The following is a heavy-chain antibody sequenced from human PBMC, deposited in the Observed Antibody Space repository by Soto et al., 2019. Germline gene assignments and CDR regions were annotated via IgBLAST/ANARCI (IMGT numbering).Heavy chain of an antibody. Sequence: QITLTESGPARVKPTQTLTLTCTFSGFSLTGRPAGVGWARQPPGKALEFLVFVYWDDDKRYSPSLRNRLTITKDASINQVVLTMTNMDPVDTATYYCAHRLDYSGSWNEGTFDYWGPGTPVTVSS. CDR1: GFSLTGRPAG. CDR2: VYWDDDK. CDR3: AHRLDYSGSWNEGTFDY. J-gene: IGHJ4*02. V-gene: IGHV2-5*02. D-gene: IGHD3-16*01.